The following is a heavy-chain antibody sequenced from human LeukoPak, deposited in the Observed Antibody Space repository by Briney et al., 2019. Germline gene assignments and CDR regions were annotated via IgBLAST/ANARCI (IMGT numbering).Heavy chain of an antibody. D-gene: IGHD4-23*01. V-gene: IGHV4-30-2*01. CDR3: ARGTVVTGYYFDY. J-gene: IGHJ4*02. CDR1: GGSISSGGYS. Sequence: TLSLTCAVSGGSISSGGYSWSWIRQPPGKGLEWIGYIYHSGSTYYNPSLKSRVTISVDRSKNQFSLKLSSVTAADTAVYYCARGTVVTGYYFDYWGQGTLVTVSS. CDR2: IYHSGST.